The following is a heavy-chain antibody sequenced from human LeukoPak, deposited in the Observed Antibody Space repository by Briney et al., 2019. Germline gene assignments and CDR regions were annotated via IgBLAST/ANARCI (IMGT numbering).Heavy chain of an antibody. V-gene: IGHV1-69*13. Sequence: SVKVSCKASGGTFSSYAISWVRQAPGQGLEWMGRIIPIFGTANYAQKFQGRVTITPDESTSTAYMELSSLRSEDTAVYYCARVTGYSSGWYWLDPWGQGTLVTVSS. J-gene: IGHJ5*02. D-gene: IGHD6-19*01. CDR2: IIPIFGTA. CDR1: GGTFSSYA. CDR3: ARVTGYSSGWYWLDP.